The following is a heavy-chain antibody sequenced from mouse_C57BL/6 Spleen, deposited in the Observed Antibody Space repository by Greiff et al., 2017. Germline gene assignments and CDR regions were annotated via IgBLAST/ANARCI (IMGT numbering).Heavy chain of an antibody. CDR1: GYTFTDYN. CDR2: INPNNGGT. CDR3: ARGGYDYGYFDV. J-gene: IGHJ1*03. V-gene: IGHV1-18*01. D-gene: IGHD2-3*01. Sequence: VHVKQSGPELVKPGASVKIPCKASGYTFTDYNMDWVKQSHGKSLEWIGDINPNNGGTIYNQKFKGKATLTVDKSSSSAYMELRSLTSEDTAVYYCARGGYDYGYFDVWGTGTTVTVSS.